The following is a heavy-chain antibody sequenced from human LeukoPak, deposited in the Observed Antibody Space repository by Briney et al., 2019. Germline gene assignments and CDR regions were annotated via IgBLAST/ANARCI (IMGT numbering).Heavy chain of an antibody. CDR3: AKAAGYGSSRDY. D-gene: IGHD3-10*01. Sequence: GGSLRLSCAASGFTFSLYSINWVRQAPGKGLEWVSYISNTISYADSVKGRFTISRDNAKNSLYLQMNSLRDEDTAVYYCAKAAGYGSSRDYWGQGTLVTVSS. CDR2: ISNTI. CDR1: GFTFSLYS. V-gene: IGHV3-48*02. J-gene: IGHJ4*02.